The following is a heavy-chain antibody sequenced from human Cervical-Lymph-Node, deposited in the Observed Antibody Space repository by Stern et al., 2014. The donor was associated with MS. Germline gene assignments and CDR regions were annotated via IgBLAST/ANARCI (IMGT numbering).Heavy chain of an antibody. Sequence: QLQLQESGPGLVKPSETLSLTCTVSGGSISSSSYYWGWIRQPPGKGLEWIGSIYYSGSTYYNPSLKSRVTISVDTSKHQFSPKLSSVTAADTAVYYCFSYQPNWFDPLGQGTLVTVSS. J-gene: IGHJ5*02. D-gene: IGHD1-26*01. CDR1: GGSISSSSYY. CDR3: FSYQPNWFDP. CDR2: IYYSGST. V-gene: IGHV4-39*01.